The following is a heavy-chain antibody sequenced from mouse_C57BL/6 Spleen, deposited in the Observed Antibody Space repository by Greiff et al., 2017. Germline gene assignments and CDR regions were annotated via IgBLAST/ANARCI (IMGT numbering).Heavy chain of an antibody. CDR1: GYAFTTYL. J-gene: IGHJ4*01. D-gene: IGHD1-1*01. CDR2: INPGSGGT. Sequence: QVQLQQSGAELVRPGTSVKVSCKASGYAFTTYLLEWVKQRPGQGLEWIGVINPGSGGTNYNEKFKGKATLTADKSSSTAYMQLSSLTSEDSAVYFCARSGKVTTVVTYYYAMDYWGQGTSVTVSS. CDR3: ARSGKVTTVVTYYYAMDY. V-gene: IGHV1-54*01.